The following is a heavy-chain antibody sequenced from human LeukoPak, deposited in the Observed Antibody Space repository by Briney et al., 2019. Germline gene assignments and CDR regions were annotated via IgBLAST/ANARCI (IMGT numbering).Heavy chain of an antibody. V-gene: IGHV4-61*02. J-gene: IGHJ4*02. Sequence: TASETLSLTCTVSGGSISSGSYYWSWIRQPAGKGLEWIGRIYTSGSTNYNPSLKSRVTISVDSSKNQFSLKLSSVTAADTAVYYCARRGIVGAKGDYWGQGTLVTVSS. D-gene: IGHD1-26*01. CDR3: ARRGIVGAKGDY. CDR1: GGSISSGSYY. CDR2: IYTSGST.